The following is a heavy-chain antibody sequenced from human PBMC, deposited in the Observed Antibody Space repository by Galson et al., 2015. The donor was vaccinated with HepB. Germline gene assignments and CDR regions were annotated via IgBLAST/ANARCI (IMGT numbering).Heavy chain of an antibody. Sequence: SLRLSCAASGFTFSSYAMSRVRQAPGKGLEWVSAISGSGGSTYYAASVKGRFTISRDNSKNTLYLQMNSQRAEDTAVYYCAKDQDYGSGMDVWGQGTTVTVSS. CDR3: AKDQDYGSGMDV. V-gene: IGHV3-23*01. CDR1: GFTFSSYA. D-gene: IGHD3-10*01. CDR2: ISGSGGST. J-gene: IGHJ6*02.